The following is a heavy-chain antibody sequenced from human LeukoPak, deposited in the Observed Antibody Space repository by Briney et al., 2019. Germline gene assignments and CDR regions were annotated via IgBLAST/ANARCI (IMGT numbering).Heavy chain of an antibody. CDR3: ASGWLAY. Sequence: PGGSLRLSCAASGFTLSNYWMHWVRQAPGKGLVWVSRIETDGSTAYADSVKGRFTISRDTAKNTLYLQMNSLRADVTAVYYCASGWLAYWGQGTLVTVSS. CDR1: GFTLSNYW. V-gene: IGHV3-74*01. J-gene: IGHJ4*02. CDR2: IETDGST. D-gene: IGHD6-19*01.